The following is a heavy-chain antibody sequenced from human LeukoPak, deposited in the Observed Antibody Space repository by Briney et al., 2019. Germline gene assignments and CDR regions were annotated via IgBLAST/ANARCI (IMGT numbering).Heavy chain of an antibody. V-gene: IGHV1-46*01. Sequence: ASVKVPCKASGYTFTSYYMHWVRQAPGQGLEWMGIINPSGGSTSYAQKFQGRVAMTRDTSTSTVYMELSSLRSEDTAVYYCASEICGGDCYYDYWGQGTLVIVSS. J-gene: IGHJ4*02. D-gene: IGHD2-21*02. CDR3: ASEICGGDCYYDY. CDR1: GYTFTSYY. CDR2: INPSGGST.